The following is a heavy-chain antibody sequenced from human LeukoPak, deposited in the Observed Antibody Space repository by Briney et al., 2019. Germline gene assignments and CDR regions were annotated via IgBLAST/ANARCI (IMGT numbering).Heavy chain of an antibody. D-gene: IGHD3-3*01. V-gene: IGHV4-31*03. J-gene: IGHJ6*02. CDR1: GGSISSGGYY. CDR2: IYYSGST. CDR3: ARAVNTYYDFWSGPQAYGMDV. Sequence: QSSETLSLTCTVSGGSISSGGYYWSWIRQHPGKGLEWIGYIYYSGSTYYNPSLKSRVTISVDTSKNQFSLKLSSVTAADTAVYYCARAVNTYYDFWSGPQAYGMDVWGQGTTVTVSS.